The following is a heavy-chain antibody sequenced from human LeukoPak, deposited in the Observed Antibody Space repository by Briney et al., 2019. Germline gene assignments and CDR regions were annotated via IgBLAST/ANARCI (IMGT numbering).Heavy chain of an antibody. CDR1: GFTFSSYG. Sequence: GGSLRLSCAASGFTFSSYGMHWVRQAPGKGLEWVAFIRYDGSNKYYADSVKGRFTISRDNSKNTLYLQMNSLRAEDTAVYYCAKGPTRGYYDSSGSTDAFDIWGQGTMDTVSS. CDR2: IRYDGSNK. D-gene: IGHD3-22*01. CDR3: AKGPTRGYYDSSGSTDAFDI. J-gene: IGHJ3*02. V-gene: IGHV3-30*02.